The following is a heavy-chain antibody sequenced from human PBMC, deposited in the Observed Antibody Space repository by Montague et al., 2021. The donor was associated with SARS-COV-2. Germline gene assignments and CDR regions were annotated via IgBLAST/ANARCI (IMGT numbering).Heavy chain of an antibody. Sequence: SETLSLTCTASGGSISRYYWNWIRQPPGKGLEWIAYIYYSGSTNYNPSLKSRVTISVDTSKNQFSLKLSSVTAADTAVYYCARSRENYNILTGYPYYFDYWGQGTLVTVSS. CDR1: GGSISRYY. CDR3: ARSRENYNILTGYPYYFDY. CDR2: IYYSGST. D-gene: IGHD3-9*01. V-gene: IGHV4-59*01. J-gene: IGHJ4*02.